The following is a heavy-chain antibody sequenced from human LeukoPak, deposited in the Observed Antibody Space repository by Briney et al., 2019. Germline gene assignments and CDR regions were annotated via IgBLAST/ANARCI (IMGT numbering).Heavy chain of an antibody. J-gene: IGHJ4*02. Sequence: GGPLSLSCAASGFPLSSYSIYWGRQARGERVEWDSYVSSIGSAIYYEDTVKSRFTVSKDNAKIHLFLQMNSPRAEDTAIYYCVRFKGNYLDYWGQGALVTVSS. V-gene: IGHV3-48*01. CDR3: VRFKGNYLDY. CDR1: GFPLSSYS. CDR2: VSSIGSAI.